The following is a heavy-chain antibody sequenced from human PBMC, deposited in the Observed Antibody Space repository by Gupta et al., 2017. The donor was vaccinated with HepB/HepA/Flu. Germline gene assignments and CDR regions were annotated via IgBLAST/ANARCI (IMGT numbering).Heavy chain of an antibody. CDR3: ARALLNYVGRSGYYFQA. V-gene: IGHV1-69*06. J-gene: IGHJ4*02. CDR1: GDTFISYG. D-gene: IGHD3-16*01. Sequence: QVPLVQSGSEVRKPGSSVKVSCKASGDTFISYGYGWVRQGPGAGLEWMGGILPMYGSANYAQRFQDRLTITANKSTSTAYMELRDLTSEDSAVYFCARALLNYVGRSGYYFQAWGQGTLVTVSA. CDR2: ILPMYGSA.